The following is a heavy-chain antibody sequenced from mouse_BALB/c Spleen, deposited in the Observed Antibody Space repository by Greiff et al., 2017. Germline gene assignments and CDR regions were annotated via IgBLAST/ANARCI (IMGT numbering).Heavy chain of an antibody. CDR3: ARGHAMDY. D-gene: IGHD3-3*01. J-gene: IGHJ4*01. V-gene: IGHV1S137*01. CDR2: ISTYYGDA. Sequence: VQLQESGAELVRPGVSVKISCKGSGYTFTDYAMHWVKQSHAKSLEWIGVISTYYGDASYNQKFKGKATMTVDKSSSTAYMELARQTSEDSAIYYCARGHAMDYWGQGTSVTVSS. CDR1: GYTFTDYA.